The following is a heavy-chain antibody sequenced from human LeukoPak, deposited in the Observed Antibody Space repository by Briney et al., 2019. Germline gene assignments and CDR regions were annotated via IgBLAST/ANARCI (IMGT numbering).Heavy chain of an antibody. V-gene: IGHV1-69*05. CDR1: GGTFSSYA. D-gene: IGHD3-22*01. CDR3: ARDRSDSSGYEWHY. J-gene: IGHJ4*02. Sequence: SVKVSCKASGGTFSSYAISWVRQAPGQGLEWMGRIIPIFGTANYAQKFQGRVTITTDKSTSTAYMELSSLRSEDTAVYYCARDRSDSSGYEWHYWGQGTLVTVST. CDR2: IIPIFGTA.